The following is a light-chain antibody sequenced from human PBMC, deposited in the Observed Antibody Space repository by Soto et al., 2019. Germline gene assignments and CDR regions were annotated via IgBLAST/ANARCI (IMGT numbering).Light chain of an antibody. J-gene: IGLJ2*01. V-gene: IGLV1-40*01. CDR3: QSYDSSLTNAV. CDR2: SDN. CDR1: NSNIGTGYG. Sequence: QSVLTQPPSVTGAPGQRVTISCTWNNSNIGTGYGVHWYQQFPGTAPRLLTYSDNNRPSGVPDRFSGSKSGTSVSLAITGLRGEDEADYHCQSYDSSLTNAVFGGGTKVTVL.